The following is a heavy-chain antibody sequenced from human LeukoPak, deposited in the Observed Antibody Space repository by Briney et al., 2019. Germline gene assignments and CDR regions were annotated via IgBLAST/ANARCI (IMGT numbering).Heavy chain of an antibody. Sequence: GGSLRLSCSASGFIFSSYAMHWVRQAPGKRLEYVSAISSSGGSTYYADSVKGRFTISRDNSKNTLYLQMNSLRAEDTAMYYCARDRLTNDAFDIWGQGTMVTVSS. J-gene: IGHJ3*02. CDR2: ISSSGGST. D-gene: IGHD2-8*01. CDR3: ARDRLTNDAFDI. V-gene: IGHV3-64*04. CDR1: GFIFSSYA.